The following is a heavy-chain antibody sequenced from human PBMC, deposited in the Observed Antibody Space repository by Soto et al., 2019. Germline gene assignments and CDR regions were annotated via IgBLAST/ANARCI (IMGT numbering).Heavy chain of an antibody. CDR3: ARDDPAAGWSIYFDY. Sequence: GGSLRLSCAASGFTFSSYSMNWVRQAPGKGLEWVSYISSSSSTIYYADSVKGRFTISRDNAKNSLYLQMNSLRDEDTAVYYCARDDPAAGWSIYFDYWGQGTLVTVS. J-gene: IGHJ4*02. V-gene: IGHV3-48*02. CDR1: GFTFSSYS. CDR2: ISSSSSTI. D-gene: IGHD6-13*01.